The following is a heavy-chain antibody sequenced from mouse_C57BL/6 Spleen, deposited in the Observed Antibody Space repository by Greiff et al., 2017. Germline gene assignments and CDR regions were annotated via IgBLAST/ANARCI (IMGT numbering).Heavy chain of an antibody. CDR3: ARVGSSYGYFDV. V-gene: IGHV1-80*01. Sequence: VQLQQSGAELVKPGASVKISCKASGYAFSSYWMNWVKQRPGKGLEWIGQIYPGDGDTNYNGKFKGKATLTADKSSSTAYMQLSSLTSEDSAVYFCARVGSSYGYFDVWGTGTTVTVSS. D-gene: IGHD1-1*01. CDR1: GYAFSSYW. CDR2: IYPGDGDT. J-gene: IGHJ1*03.